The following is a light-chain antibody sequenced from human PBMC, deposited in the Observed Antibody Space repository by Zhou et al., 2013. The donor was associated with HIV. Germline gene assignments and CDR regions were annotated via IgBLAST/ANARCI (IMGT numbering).Light chain of an antibody. CDR3: QQSYSFPLT. J-gene: IGKJ3*01. Sequence: IQLTQSPSFLSASLRDRVSITCRASQGINNYLAWYQQTPGQAPRLLIYGASTLYSGVPSRFSGRGSGTNFTLTISNLQPEDFATYFCQQSYSFPLTFG. V-gene: IGKV1-9*01. CDR1: QGINNY. CDR2: GAS.